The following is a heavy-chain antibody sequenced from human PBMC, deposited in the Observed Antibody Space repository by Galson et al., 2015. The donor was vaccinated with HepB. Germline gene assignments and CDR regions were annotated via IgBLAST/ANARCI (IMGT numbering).Heavy chain of an antibody. CDR1: GGSISSSSYY. CDR2: IYYSGST. Sequence: TLSLTCTVSGGSISSSSYYWGWIRQPPGKGLEWIGSIYYSGSTYYNPSLKSRVTISVDTSKNQFSLKLSSVTAADTAVYYCARERGAAAGVDIDYWGQGTLVTVSS. J-gene: IGHJ4*02. V-gene: IGHV4-39*07. D-gene: IGHD6-13*01. CDR3: ARERGAAAGVDIDY.